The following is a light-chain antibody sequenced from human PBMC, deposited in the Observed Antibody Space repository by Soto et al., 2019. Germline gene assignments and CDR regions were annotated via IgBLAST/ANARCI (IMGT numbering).Light chain of an antibody. Sequence: EIVLTQSPGTLSLSPGERATLSCRASHIFSSNYLALYQQKPGQAPRLLIYGASARATNIPDRFSGSGSGTDFTLTISRLEPEDSAVYLCQQYGDSPSTFGQGTKLEIK. CDR3: QQYGDSPST. CDR2: GAS. CDR1: HIFSSNY. V-gene: IGKV3-20*01. J-gene: IGKJ2*01.